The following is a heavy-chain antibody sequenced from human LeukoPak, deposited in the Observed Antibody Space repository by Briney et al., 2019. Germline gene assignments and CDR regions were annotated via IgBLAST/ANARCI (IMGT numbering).Heavy chain of an antibody. CDR2: IYYSGST. D-gene: IGHD6-13*01. Sequence: PSETLSLTCTVSGGSISSYYWSWIRQPPGKGLEWIGYIYYSGSTNYNPSLKSRVTISVDTSKNQFSLKLSSVTAADTAVYYCARDMAGILDYWGQGTLVTVSS. J-gene: IGHJ4*02. V-gene: IGHV4-59*01. CDR3: ARDMAGILDY. CDR1: GGSISSYY.